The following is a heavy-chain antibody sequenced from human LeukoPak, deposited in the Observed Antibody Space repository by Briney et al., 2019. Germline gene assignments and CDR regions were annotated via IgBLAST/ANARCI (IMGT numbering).Heavy chain of an antibody. J-gene: IGHJ4*02. CDR3: ARDRTVYYDSSGYPIRTFDY. V-gene: IGHV4-59*01. Sequence: SETLSLTCTVSGGSISSYYWSWIRQPPGKGLEWLGYIYYSGSTNYNPSLKSRVTISVDTSKNQFSLKLSSVTAADTAVYYCARDRTVYYDSSGYPIRTFDYWGQGTLVTVSS. D-gene: IGHD3-22*01. CDR1: GGSISSYY. CDR2: IYYSGST.